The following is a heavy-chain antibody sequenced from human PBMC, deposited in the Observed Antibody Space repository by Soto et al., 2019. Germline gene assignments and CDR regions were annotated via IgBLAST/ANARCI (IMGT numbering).Heavy chain of an antibody. CDR2: ISAYNGNT. CDR3: AREPYYYDSSGLEPFDI. V-gene: IGHV1-18*01. D-gene: IGHD3-22*01. J-gene: IGHJ3*02. Sequence: QVQLVQSGAEVKKPGASVKVSCKASGYTFTSYGISWVRQAPGQGLEWMGWISAYNGNTNYAQKLQGRVTMTTDTSTSTAYMELRSLRFDDTAVYYCAREPYYYDSSGLEPFDIWGQGTMVTVSS. CDR1: GYTFTSYG.